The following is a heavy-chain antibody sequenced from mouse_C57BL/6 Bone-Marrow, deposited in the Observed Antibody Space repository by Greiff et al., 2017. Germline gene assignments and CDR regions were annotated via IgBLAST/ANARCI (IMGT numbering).Heavy chain of an antibody. Sequence: VQLQQSGAELVRPGASVKLSCTASGFNIKDDYIHWVKQRPEQGLEWIGWIDPEIGDTEYASKVQGKATITSDTSSNTAYLQLSSLTSEDTAVYYCSSFDGNYFDFWGQGTPLTVAS. V-gene: IGHV14-4*01. D-gene: IGHD2-3*01. J-gene: IGHJ2*01. CDR3: SSFDGNYFDF. CDR1: GFNIKDDY. CDR2: IDPEIGDT.